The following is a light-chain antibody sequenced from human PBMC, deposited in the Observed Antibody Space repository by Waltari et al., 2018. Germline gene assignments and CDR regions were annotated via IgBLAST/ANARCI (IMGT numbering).Light chain of an antibody. CDR1: SSHVGGYNY. CDR2: DVT. CDR3: ASYTSTRTVI. J-gene: IGLJ2*01. Sequence: QSALTQPASVSGSPGQSITIPCSGTSSHVGGYNYVPWYQQLPGNAPKLMIYDVTRWPSGVSNRFSGSKSGNTASLTIFGLQAEDEADYYCASYTSTRTVIFGGGTRVTVL. V-gene: IGLV2-14*01.